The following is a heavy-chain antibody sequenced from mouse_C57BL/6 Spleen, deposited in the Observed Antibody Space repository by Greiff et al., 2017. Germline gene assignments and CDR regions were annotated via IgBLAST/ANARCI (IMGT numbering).Heavy chain of an antibody. CDR2: ISDGGSYT. CDR3: AREGDYGRNFDY. V-gene: IGHV5-4*03. CDR1: GFTFSSYA. J-gene: IGHJ2*01. D-gene: IGHD1-1*01. Sequence: EVKLMESGGGLVKPGGSLKLSCAASGFTFSSYAMSWVRQTPEKRLEWVATISDGGSYTYYPDNVKGRFTISRDNAKNNLYLQMSHLKSEDTAMYYWAREGDYGRNFDYGGQGTTLTVSS.